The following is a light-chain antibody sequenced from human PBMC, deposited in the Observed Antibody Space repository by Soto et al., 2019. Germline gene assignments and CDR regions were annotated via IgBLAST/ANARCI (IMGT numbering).Light chain of an antibody. CDR3: QQYGSSPLT. J-gene: IGKJ4*01. Sequence: EIVLTQSPGTLSLSPGERATLSCRASQSVSSSYLAWYQQKPGQAPRLLIYGASSRATCIPDRFSGSWSGTVFTLNISRLEPEDFAVYYCQQYGSSPLTFGGGTKVEIK. CDR2: GAS. CDR1: QSVSSSY. V-gene: IGKV3-20*01.